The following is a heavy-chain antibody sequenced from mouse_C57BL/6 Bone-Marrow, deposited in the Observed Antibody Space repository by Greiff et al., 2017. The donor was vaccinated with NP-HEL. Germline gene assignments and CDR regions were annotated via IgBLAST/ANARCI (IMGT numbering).Heavy chain of an antibody. CDR1: GFNIKDYY. CDR2: IDPEDGDT. Sequence: VQLQQSGAELVRPGASVKLSCTASGFNIKDYYMHWVKQRPEQGLEWIGRIDPEDGDTEYAPKFQGKATMTAYTSSNTAYLQLSSLTSEDTAVYYCTTSYWYFDVWGTGTTVTVSS. J-gene: IGHJ1*03. V-gene: IGHV14-1*01. CDR3: TTSYWYFDV.